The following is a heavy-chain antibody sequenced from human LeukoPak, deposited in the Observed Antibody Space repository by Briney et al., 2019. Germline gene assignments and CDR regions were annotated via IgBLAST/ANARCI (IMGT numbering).Heavy chain of an antibody. CDR3: ARVLRSSGSPDY. V-gene: IGHV4-31*11. D-gene: IGHD3-22*01. J-gene: IGHJ4*02. CDR1: GGSISSADYY. Sequence: SGTLSLTCAVSGGSISSADYYWSWIRQHPGKGLEWIGYIYYSGSTYYNPSLKSRVTISVDTSKNQFSLKLSSVTAADTAVYYCARVLRSSGSPDYWGQGTLVTVSS. CDR2: IYYSGST.